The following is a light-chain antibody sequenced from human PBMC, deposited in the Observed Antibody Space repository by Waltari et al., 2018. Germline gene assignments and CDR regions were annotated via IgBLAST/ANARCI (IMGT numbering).Light chain of an antibody. CDR2: LGS. V-gene: IGKV2-28*01. CDR3: IQVLQTPYT. J-gene: IGKJ2*01. Sequence: DIVMTQSPLSLPVTPGEPASISCRSSQSLLYTNGYNYLDWYLQKPGQSPQLLIYLGSYRASGVPDRFSGSGSGTDFTLKISKVAAEDVGVYYCIQVLQTPYTFGQGTKLEIK. CDR1: QSLLYTNGYNY.